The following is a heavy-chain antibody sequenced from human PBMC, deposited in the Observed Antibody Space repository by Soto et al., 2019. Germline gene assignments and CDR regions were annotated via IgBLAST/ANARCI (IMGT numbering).Heavy chain of an antibody. V-gene: IGHV1-18*01. CDR2: ISAYNGNT. D-gene: IGHD5-18*01. CDR3: ARVTDVDTAMVDFDY. J-gene: IGHJ4*02. CDR1: GYTFTSYG. Sequence: GASVKVSCKASGYTFTSYGISWVRQAPGQGLEWMGWISAYNGNTNYAQKLQGRVTMTTDTSTSTAYMELRSLRSDDTAVYYCARVTDVDTAMVDFDYWGQGTLVTVSS.